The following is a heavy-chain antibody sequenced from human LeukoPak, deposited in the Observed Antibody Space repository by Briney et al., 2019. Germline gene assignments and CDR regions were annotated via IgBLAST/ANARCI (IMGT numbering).Heavy chain of an antibody. CDR1: GGSISSGDYY. D-gene: IGHD2-2*01. CDR3: ARGSHCSSTSCYWYYYYYMDV. Sequence: SETLSLTCTVSGGSISSGDYYWSWIRQPPGKGLEWIGYIYYSGSTNYNPSLKSRVTISVDTSKNQFSLKLSSVTAADTAVYYCARGSHCSSTSCYWYYYYYMDVWGKGTTVTVSS. CDR2: IYYSGST. V-gene: IGHV4-61*08. J-gene: IGHJ6*03.